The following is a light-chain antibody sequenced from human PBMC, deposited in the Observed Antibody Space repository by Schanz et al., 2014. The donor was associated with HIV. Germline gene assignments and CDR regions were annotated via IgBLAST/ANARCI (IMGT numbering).Light chain of an antibody. J-gene: IGLJ2*01. CDR3: QTWDTGILV. CDR2: VNSDSSH. Sequence: QLVLTQSPSASASLGTSVKLTCTLSSGHSSYAIAWHQQAPEKGPRYLMIVNSDSSHSKGDGIPDRFSGSRSGAERYLTISSLQSEDEADYYCQTWDTGILVFGGGTKLTVL. CDR1: SGHSSYA. V-gene: IGLV4-69*01.